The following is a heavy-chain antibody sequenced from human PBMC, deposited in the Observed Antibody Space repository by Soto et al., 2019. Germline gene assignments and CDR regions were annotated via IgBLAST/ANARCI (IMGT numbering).Heavy chain of an antibody. CDR3: ARGNRIEAFDI. V-gene: IGHV1-46*01. CDR1: GYTFTSYY. Sequence: ASVKVSCKASGYTFTSYYMHWVRQAPGQGLEWMGIINPSGGSTSYAQKFQGRVTMTTGTSTSTAYMELRSLRSDDTAVYYCARGNRIEAFDIWGQGTMVTVSS. D-gene: IGHD2-15*01. CDR2: INPSGGST. J-gene: IGHJ3*02.